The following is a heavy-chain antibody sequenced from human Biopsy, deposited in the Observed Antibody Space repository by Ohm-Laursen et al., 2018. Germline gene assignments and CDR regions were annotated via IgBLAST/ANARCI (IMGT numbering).Heavy chain of an antibody. CDR2: IRTKVYSYAT. Sequence: SLRLSCTAAGLTFFGSAMHWVRQASRKGRDGVGRIRTKVYSYATGYRASVQGRFTISRDDSKNTAYLQMNSLKTEDTAVYYCTRVSGDYCGVSWGQGTLVTVSS. D-gene: IGHD4-23*01. CDR1: GLTFFGSA. V-gene: IGHV3-73*01. CDR3: TRVSGDYCGVS. J-gene: IGHJ4*02.